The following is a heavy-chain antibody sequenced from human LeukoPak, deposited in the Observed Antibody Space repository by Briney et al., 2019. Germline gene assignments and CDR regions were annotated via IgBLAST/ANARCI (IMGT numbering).Heavy chain of an antibody. Sequence: SETLSLTCAVYGGSFSGYYWSWIRQPPGKGLEWIGEINHSGGTNYNPSLKSRVTISVDTSKNQFSLKLSSVTAADTAVYYCARGPSPLLRGYSYVAAFDIWGQGTMVTVSS. CDR2: INHSGGT. V-gene: IGHV4-34*01. CDR1: GGSFSGYY. D-gene: IGHD5-18*01. CDR3: ARGPSPLLRGYSYVAAFDI. J-gene: IGHJ3*02.